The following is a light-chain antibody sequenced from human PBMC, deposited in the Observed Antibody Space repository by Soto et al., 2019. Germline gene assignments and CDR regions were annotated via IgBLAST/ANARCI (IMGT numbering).Light chain of an antibody. V-gene: IGLV1-40*01. CDR2: GNT. Sequence: QSVLTQPPSVSGAPGQRLTISCTGTSSNLGAGFDVHWYQQLPGTPPKLLIYGNTNRPSGVPDRFSGSKSGTSASLAISGLQSEDEADYYCATWDDDLNAWVFGGGTKLTVL. J-gene: IGLJ3*02. CDR1: SSNLGAGFD. CDR3: ATWDDDLNAWV.